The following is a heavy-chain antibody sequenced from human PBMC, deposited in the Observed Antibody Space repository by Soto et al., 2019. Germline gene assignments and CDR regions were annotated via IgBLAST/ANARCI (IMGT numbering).Heavy chain of an antibody. CDR1: GYTFSVDH. CDR2: INPNSGGT. CDR3: ARDSFSSGWSRIAYNWFDP. Sequence: GASVKASCKDSGYTFSVDHMDWVRQATGQGLEWMGWINPNSGGTNYAQKFQGWVTMTRDTSISTAYMELSRLRSDDTAVYYCARDSFSSGWSRIAYNWFDPWGQGTLVTVSS. J-gene: IGHJ5*02. V-gene: IGHV1-2*04. D-gene: IGHD6-19*01.